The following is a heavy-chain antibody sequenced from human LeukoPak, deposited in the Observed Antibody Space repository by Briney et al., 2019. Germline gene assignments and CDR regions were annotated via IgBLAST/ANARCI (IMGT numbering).Heavy chain of an antibody. CDR3: ARHFVRSGSYWADY. V-gene: IGHV4-38-2*01. CDR1: GYSISSGYY. J-gene: IGHJ4*02. Sequence: SETLSLTCAVSGYSISSGYYWGWIRQPPGKGLEWIGIIYHSGSTYYNPSLKSRVTISVDTSKNQFSLRVTSVTAADTAVYYCARHFVRSGSYWADYWDQGTLVTVSS. CDR2: IYHSGST. D-gene: IGHD1-26*01.